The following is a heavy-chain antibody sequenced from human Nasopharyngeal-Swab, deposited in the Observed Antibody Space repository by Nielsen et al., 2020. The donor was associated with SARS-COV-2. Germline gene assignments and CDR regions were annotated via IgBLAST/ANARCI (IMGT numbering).Heavy chain of an antibody. CDR2: ISSSSSYI. D-gene: IGHD2-21*02. CDR1: GFTFSSYS. Sequence: GESLKISCAASGFTFSSYSMNWVRQAPGKGLEWVSSISSSSSYIYYADSVKGRFTISRDNAKNSLYPQMNSLRAEDTAVYYCARALPDTYCGGDCYYNWGQGTLVTVSS. CDR3: ARALPDTYCGGDCYYN. V-gene: IGHV3-21*01. J-gene: IGHJ4*02.